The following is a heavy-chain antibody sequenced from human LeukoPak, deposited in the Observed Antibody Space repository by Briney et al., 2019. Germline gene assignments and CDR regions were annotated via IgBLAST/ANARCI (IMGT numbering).Heavy chain of an antibody. D-gene: IGHD3-16*01. CDR1: GYSISSGYY. Sequence: PSETLSLTCAVSGYSISSGYYWGWIRQPPGKGLEWIGSIYHSGSTYYNPSLKSRVTISVDTSKNQFSLKLSSVTAADTAVYYCAGPGGQRGWFDPWGQGTLVTVSS. V-gene: IGHV4-38-2*01. CDR2: IYHSGST. J-gene: IGHJ5*02. CDR3: AGPGGQRGWFDP.